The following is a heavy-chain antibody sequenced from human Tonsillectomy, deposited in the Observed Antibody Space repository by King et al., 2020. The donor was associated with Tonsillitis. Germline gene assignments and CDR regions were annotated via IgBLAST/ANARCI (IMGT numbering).Heavy chain of an antibody. CDR2: ISSSGSTI. V-gene: IGHV3-11*01. Sequence: VQLVESGGGLVKPGGSLRLSCAASGFTFSDYYMSWIRQAPGQGLEWVSYISSSGSTIYYADSVKGRFTISRDNAKNSLYLQMNSLRAEDTAVYYCARDGVPYYDILTGYYTDYWGQGTLVTVSS. CDR3: ARDGVPYYDILTGYYTDY. CDR1: GFTFSDYY. D-gene: IGHD3-9*01. J-gene: IGHJ4*02.